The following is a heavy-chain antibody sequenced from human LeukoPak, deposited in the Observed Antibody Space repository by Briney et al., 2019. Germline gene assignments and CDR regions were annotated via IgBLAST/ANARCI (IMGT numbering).Heavy chain of an antibody. Sequence: PSETLSLTCAVSGGSISSGGYSWSWIRQPPGKGLEWIGYIYQSGSTYYNPSLKSRVTISVDRSKNQFSLKLSSVTAADTAVYYCARVKYTSGWHLDYWGQGTLVTVSS. CDR1: GGSISSGGYS. J-gene: IGHJ4*02. CDR3: ARVKYTSGWHLDY. D-gene: IGHD6-19*01. CDR2: IYQSGST. V-gene: IGHV4-30-2*01.